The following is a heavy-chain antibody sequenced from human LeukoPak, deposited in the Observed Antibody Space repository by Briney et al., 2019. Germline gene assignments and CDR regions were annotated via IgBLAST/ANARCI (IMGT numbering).Heavy chain of an antibody. CDR2: INHSGST. D-gene: IGHD2-2*01. J-gene: IGHJ3*02. CDR3: ARPARYIVVVPAALASDAFDI. V-gene: IGHV4-34*01. CDR1: GGSFSGYY. Sequence: SETLSLTCAVYGGSFSGYYWSWIRQPPGKGLEWIGEINHSGSTNYNPSLKSRVTISVDTSKNQFSLKLSSVTAADTAVYYCARPARYIVVVPAALASDAFDIWGQGTMVTVSS.